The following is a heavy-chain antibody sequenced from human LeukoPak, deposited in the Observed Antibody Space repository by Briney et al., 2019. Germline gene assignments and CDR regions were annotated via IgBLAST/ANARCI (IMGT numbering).Heavy chain of an antibody. Sequence: GGSLRLSCAASGFTFSSCAVSWVRQAPGKGLEWVSAISGSGRGTYYADSVKGRFTISRDNSKNTLYLQMNSLSTEDTAVYYCAKTTTGYSSGRYPGWPVDYWGQGTLVTVSS. CDR2: ISGSGRGT. V-gene: IGHV3-23*01. CDR3: AKTTTGYSSGRYPGWPVDY. J-gene: IGHJ4*02. D-gene: IGHD6-19*01. CDR1: GFTFSSCA.